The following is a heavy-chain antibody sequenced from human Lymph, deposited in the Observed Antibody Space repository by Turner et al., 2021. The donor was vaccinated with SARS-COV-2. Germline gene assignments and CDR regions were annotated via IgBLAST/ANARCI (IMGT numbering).Heavy chain of an antibody. Sequence: QVQLVQSGAEVKKPGASVKVSCKVSGYTLPELSMHWVRQTPGKGLEWMGGFDPEDGETIYAQNFQGRVTMTEDTSTDTAYMDLSSLGSEDTAVYYCATAPAAVVTGWFDPWGQGTLVTVSS. CDR3: ATAPAAVVTGWFDP. V-gene: IGHV1-24*01. CDR1: GYTLPELS. J-gene: IGHJ5*02. CDR2: FDPEDGET. D-gene: IGHD2-15*01.